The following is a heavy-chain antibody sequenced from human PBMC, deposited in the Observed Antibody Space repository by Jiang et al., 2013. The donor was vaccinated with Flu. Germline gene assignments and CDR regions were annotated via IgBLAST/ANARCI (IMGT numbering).Heavy chain of an antibody. Sequence: LLKPSETLSLTCAVYGGSFSGYYWSWIRQPPGKGLEWIGEINHSGSTNYNPSLKSRVTISVDTSKNQFSLKLSSVTAADTAVYYCARSMRQLVLLYYYGMDVWGQGTTVTVSS. D-gene: IGHD6-6*01. J-gene: IGHJ6*02. CDR1: GGSFSGYY. V-gene: IGHV4-34*01. CDR3: ARSMRQLVLLYYYGMDV. CDR2: INHSGST.